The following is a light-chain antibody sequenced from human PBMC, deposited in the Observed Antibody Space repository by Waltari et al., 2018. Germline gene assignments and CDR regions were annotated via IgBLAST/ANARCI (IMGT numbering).Light chain of an antibody. V-gene: IGKV3-20*01. J-gene: IGKJ1*01. Sequence: EIVLTQYPGTLSLSQGERATLSCRASQSVSRTLAWYQQKPGQAPKLLIYGASTRATGIPHRFTGSGSGTDVSLTISSLEPEDFAIYCCQHYVRLPATFGQGTKVEVK. CDR1: QSVSRT. CDR3: QHYVRLPAT. CDR2: GAS.